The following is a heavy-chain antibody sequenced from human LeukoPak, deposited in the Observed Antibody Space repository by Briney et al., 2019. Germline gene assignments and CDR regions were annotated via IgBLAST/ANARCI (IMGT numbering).Heavy chain of an antibody. CDR2: IYTSGST. V-gene: IGHV4-4*07. CDR1: GGSISSYY. D-gene: IGHD1-1*01. Sequence: PSETLSLTCTVSGGSISSYYWSWIRQPAGKGLEWIGCIYTSGSTNYNPSPKRRATISGDTSKNQFSLKLSSVTAAETAVYYCARDSTRVQSRPNYYYYYYMDVWGKGTTVTVSS. CDR3: ARDSTRVQSRPNYYYYYYMDV. J-gene: IGHJ6*03.